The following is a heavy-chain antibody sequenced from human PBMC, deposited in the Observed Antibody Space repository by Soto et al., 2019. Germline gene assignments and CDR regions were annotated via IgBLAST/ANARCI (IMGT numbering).Heavy chain of an antibody. V-gene: IGHV1-2*04. Sequence: ASVKVSCKASGYTFTGYYMHWVRQAPGQGLEWMGWINPNSGGTNYAQKFQGWVTMTRDTSISTAYMELSRLRSDDTAVYYRARGEGGPRWGSIDYWGQGTLVTVSS. CDR2: INPNSGGT. J-gene: IGHJ4*02. CDR1: GYTFTGYY. CDR3: ARGEGGPRWGSIDY. D-gene: IGHD2-21*01.